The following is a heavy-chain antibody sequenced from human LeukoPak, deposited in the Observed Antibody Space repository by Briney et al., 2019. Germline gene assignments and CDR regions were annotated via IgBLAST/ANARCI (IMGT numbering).Heavy chain of an antibody. J-gene: IGHJ4*02. V-gene: IGHV3-48*01. CDR2: IGSGSSTR. D-gene: IGHD3-16*01. Sequence: GGSLRFSCAASEFTFYSYSMNWVRQAPGRGLEWVSYIGSGSSTRSYADSVKGRFTISRDNSENTLYLQMNSLRVEDTAVYYCAREVGGGASGQWGQGTLVTVSS. CDR3: AREVGGGASGQ. CDR1: EFTFYSYS.